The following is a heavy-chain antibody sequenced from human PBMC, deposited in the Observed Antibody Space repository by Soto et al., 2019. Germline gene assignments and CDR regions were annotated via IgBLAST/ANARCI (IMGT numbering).Heavy chain of an antibody. J-gene: IGHJ2*01. D-gene: IGHD2-15*01. V-gene: IGHV4-31*03. Sequence: QVQLQESGPGLVKPSQTLSLTCTVSGGSISSGGYYWSWIRQHPGKGLEWIGFIYYSGRTYYNPSLQSRVTISVDTSKNQFSLKLSSVTAADTAVYYCASIPEGCSGGSCYYRSGDWYFDLWGRGTLVTVSS. CDR2: IYYSGRT. CDR1: GGSISSGGYY. CDR3: ASIPEGCSGGSCYYRSGDWYFDL.